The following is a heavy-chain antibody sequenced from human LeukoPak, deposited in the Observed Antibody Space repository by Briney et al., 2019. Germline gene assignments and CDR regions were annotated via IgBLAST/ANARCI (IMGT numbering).Heavy chain of an antibody. J-gene: IGHJ4*02. V-gene: IGHV1-18*01. CDR1: GYTFTSYG. CDR2: ISAYNGNT. Sequence: ASVKVSCKASGYTFTSYGISWVRQAPGQRLEWMGWISAYNGNTNYAQKLQGRVTMTTDTSTSTAYMELRSLRSDDTAVYYCARDIVVVPAAGRAGDYWGQGTLVTVSS. D-gene: IGHD2-2*01. CDR3: ARDIVVVPAAGRAGDY.